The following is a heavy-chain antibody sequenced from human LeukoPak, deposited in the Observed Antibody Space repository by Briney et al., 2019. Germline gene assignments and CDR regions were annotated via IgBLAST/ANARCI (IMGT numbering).Heavy chain of an antibody. J-gene: IGHJ4*02. CDR3: ARDYGSGSYGDH. V-gene: IGHV1-2*02. Sequence: ASVKVSCKASGYTFTGYYMHWVRQAPGQGLEWMGWIIPNTGGTNYAQKFQGRVTMTRDTSISTAYMELSSLRSDDTAVYYCARDYGSGSYGDHWGQGTLVTVSS. CDR2: IIPNTGGT. D-gene: IGHD3-10*01. CDR1: GYTFTGYY.